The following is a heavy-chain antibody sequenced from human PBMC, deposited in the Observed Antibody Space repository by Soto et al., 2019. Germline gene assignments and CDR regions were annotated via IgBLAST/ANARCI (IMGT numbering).Heavy chain of an antibody. CDR1: GYTFTSYG. CDR2: ISAYNGNT. V-gene: IGHV1-18*01. J-gene: IGHJ4*02. CDR3: ARAGLVIGLYYFGY. D-gene: IGHD3-9*01. Sequence: ASVKVSCKASGYTFTSYGISWVRQAPGQGLEWMGWISAYNGNTNYAQKLQGRVTMTTDTSTSTAYMELRSLRSDDTAVYYCARAGLVIGLYYFGYWGRGTLVTVSS.